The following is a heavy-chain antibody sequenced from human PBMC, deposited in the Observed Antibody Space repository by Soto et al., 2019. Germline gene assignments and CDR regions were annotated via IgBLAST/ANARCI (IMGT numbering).Heavy chain of an antibody. Sequence: SETLSLTRAVYGGSFSIHCCSWIRQPPGKGREWIGYIYYSGSTNYNPSPKSRVTISVNTSKNQCSLKLTSVTAADTVVYYCARVSSGWWYFAYWGQGTLVTVSS. J-gene: IGHJ4*02. D-gene: IGHD6-19*01. CDR3: ARVSSGWWYFAY. CDR2: IYYSGST. V-gene: IGHV4-59*11. CDR1: GGSFSIHC.